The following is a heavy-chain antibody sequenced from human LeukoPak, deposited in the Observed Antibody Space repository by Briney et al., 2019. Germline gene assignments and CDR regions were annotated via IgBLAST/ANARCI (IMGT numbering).Heavy chain of an antibody. CDR2: ISGDGVST. CDR3: ARESGEFDY. J-gene: IGHJ4*02. Sequence: GGSLRLSCVASGLPIGEYTMHWVRQAPGKGLEWVSLISGDGVSTFYADSVKGRFSISRDNSKNSLSLEMNSLGTEETALYYCARESGEFDYWGQGTLVAVSS. CDR1: GLPIGEYT. V-gene: IGHV3-43*02.